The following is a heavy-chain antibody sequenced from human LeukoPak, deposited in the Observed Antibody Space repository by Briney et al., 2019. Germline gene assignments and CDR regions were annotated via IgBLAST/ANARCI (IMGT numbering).Heavy chain of an antibody. CDR2: ISGSGGST. V-gene: IGHV3-23*01. D-gene: IGHD6-19*01. Sequence: GGSLRLSCAASGFTFSRYWMSWMRQAPGKGLEWVSAISGSGGSTYYADSVKGRFTISRDNSKNTLYLQMNSLRAEDTAVYYCAKGIAVVLFDYWGQGTLVTVSS. J-gene: IGHJ4*02. CDR3: AKGIAVVLFDY. CDR1: GFTFSRYW.